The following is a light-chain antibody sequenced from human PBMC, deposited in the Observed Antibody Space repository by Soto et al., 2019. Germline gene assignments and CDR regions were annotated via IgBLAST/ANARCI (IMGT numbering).Light chain of an antibody. CDR3: SSYAGSNFVV. CDR2: EVS. J-gene: IGLJ2*01. Sequence: QSALTQPPSASGSPGQSVTISCTGTSSDVGGYNYVSWYQQHPGKAPKLMIYEVSKRPSGVPDRFSGSKSGNTASLTVSGLQAEDEADYYCSSYAGSNFVVFCGGTKLTVL. CDR1: SSDVGGYNY. V-gene: IGLV2-8*01.